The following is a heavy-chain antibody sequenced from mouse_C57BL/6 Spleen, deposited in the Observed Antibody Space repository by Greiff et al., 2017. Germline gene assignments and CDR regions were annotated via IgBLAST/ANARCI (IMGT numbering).Heavy chain of an antibody. J-gene: IGHJ1*03. CDR1: GYTFTSYG. V-gene: IGHV1-81*01. Sequence: VKLMESGAELARPGASVKLSCKASGYTFTSYGISWVKQRTGQGLEWIGEIYPRSGNTYYNEKFKGKATLTADKSSSTAYMELRSLTSEDSAVYFCASITTGYFDVWGTGTTVTVSS. CDR3: ASITTGYFDV. CDR2: IYPRSGNT. D-gene: IGHD1-1*01.